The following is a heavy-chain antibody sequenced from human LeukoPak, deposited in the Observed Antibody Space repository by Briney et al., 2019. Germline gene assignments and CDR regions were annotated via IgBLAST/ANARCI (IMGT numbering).Heavy chain of an antibody. CDR2: ISSSGSTI. Sequence: GGSLRLSCVASAFTFSDYGMVWIRQAPGKGLEWVSYISSSGSTIYYADSVKGRFTISRDNAKNSLYLQMNSLRAEDTAVYYCARDEGSSWRYYYYYYMDVWGKGTTVTVSS. CDR1: AFTFSDYG. J-gene: IGHJ6*03. CDR3: ARDEGSSWRYYYYYYMDV. V-gene: IGHV3-11*04. D-gene: IGHD6-13*01.